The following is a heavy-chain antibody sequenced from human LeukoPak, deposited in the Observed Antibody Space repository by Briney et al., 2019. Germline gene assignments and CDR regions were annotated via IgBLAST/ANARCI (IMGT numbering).Heavy chain of an antibody. Sequence: ASVKVSCKASGYTFTSYDINWVRQATGQGLEWMGWMNPNSGNTGYAQKFQGRVTITRNTSISTAYMELSSLRSEDTAVYHCARGRGLRRPHFDYWGQGTLVTVSS. V-gene: IGHV1-8*03. J-gene: IGHJ4*02. CDR3: ARGRGLRRPHFDY. CDR2: MNPNSGNT. CDR1: GYTFTSYD. D-gene: IGHD3-16*01.